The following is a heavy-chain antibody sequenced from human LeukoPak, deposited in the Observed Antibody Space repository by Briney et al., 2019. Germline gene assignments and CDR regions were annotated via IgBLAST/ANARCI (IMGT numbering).Heavy chain of an antibody. V-gene: IGHV4-4*02. CDR2: IYHSGST. D-gene: IGHD2-8*01. Sequence: SETLSLTCAVSGGSISSSNWWSWVRQPPGKELEWIGEIYHSGSTNYNPSLKSRVTISVDKSKNQFSLKLSSVTAADMAMYYCAGQWTIFDGFDIWGQGAMVTVSS. CDR1: GGSISSSNW. J-gene: IGHJ3*02. CDR3: AGQWTIFDGFDI.